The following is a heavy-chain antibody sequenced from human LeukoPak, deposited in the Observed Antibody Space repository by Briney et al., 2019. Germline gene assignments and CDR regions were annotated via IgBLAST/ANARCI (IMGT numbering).Heavy chain of an antibody. CDR3: ARGRYYYDSSGYYYDY. V-gene: IGHV3-33*01. D-gene: IGHD3-22*01. CDR1: GFTFSSYG. CDR2: IWYDGSNK. J-gene: IGHJ4*02. Sequence: GGSLRLSCAASGFTFSSYGMHWVRQAPGKGLEWVAVIWYDGSNKYYADSVKGRFTISRDNSKNTLYLQMNSPRAEDTAVYYCARGRYYYDSSGYYYDYWGQGTLVTVSS.